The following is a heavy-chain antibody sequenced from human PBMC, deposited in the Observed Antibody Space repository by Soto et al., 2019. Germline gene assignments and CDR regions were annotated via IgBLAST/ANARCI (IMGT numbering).Heavy chain of an antibody. CDR2: IYYSGST. V-gene: IGHV4-30-4*01. D-gene: IGHD3-22*01. Sequence: SETLSLTCTVSGGSISSGDYYWIWIRQPPGKGLEWIVYIYYSGSTYYNPSLKSRVTISVDTAKNQFSLKLSSVTAADTAVYYCDRDLPDSSGYTALGYWGQGTLVTVSS. CDR1: GGSISSGDYY. CDR3: DRDLPDSSGYTALGY. J-gene: IGHJ4*02.